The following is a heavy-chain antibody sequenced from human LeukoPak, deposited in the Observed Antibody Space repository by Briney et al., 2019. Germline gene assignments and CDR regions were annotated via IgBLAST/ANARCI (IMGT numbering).Heavy chain of an antibody. CDR2: ISGSGGST. CDR3: ANGYCSSTRCYAYYYYYMDV. CDR1: GFTFSSYA. V-gene: IGHV3-23*01. Sequence: GGSLRLSCAASGFTFSSYAMSWVRQAPGKGLEWVSAISGSGGSTYYADSVKGRFTIYRDNSKNTLYLQMNSLRAEDTAVYYCANGYCSSTRCYAYYYYYMDVWGKGTTVTVSS. D-gene: IGHD2-2*01. J-gene: IGHJ6*03.